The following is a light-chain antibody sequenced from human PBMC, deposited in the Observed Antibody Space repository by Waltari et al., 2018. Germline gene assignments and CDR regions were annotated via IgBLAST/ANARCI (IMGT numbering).Light chain of an antibody. CDR2: GAS. CDR1: QSVGRS. CDR3: QHYVRLPAT. V-gene: IGKV3-20*01. Sequence: EIVLTQSPGTLSLSPGERATLACRASQSVGRSLAWYQQEPGRAPRLLIFGASSRSTGIPDWFRGSGSGTDFSITISRLEPEDCAVYYCQHYVRLPATFGQGTKVEIK. J-gene: IGKJ1*01.